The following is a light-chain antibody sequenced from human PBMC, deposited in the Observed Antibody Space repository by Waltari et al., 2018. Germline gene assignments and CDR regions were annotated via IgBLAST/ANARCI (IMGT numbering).Light chain of an antibody. V-gene: IGKV3-20*01. CDR3: QKYGSLPAT. CDR2: DAS. CDR1: QIISKY. J-gene: IGKJ1*01. Sequence: SCRASQIISKYLAWYQQKPGQAPGLLIYDASIRATGIPGSFSGRGYGTDFSLTISRLEPEDYAGYYCQKYGSLPATFGRGTKVEIK.